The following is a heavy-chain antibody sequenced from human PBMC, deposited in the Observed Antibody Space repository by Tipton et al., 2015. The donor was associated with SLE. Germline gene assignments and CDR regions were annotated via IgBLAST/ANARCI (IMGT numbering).Heavy chain of an antibody. CDR2: INHSGST. CDR1: GGSFSGYY. CDR3: ARDFTYSSSSGDPFDI. J-gene: IGHJ3*02. V-gene: IGHV4-34*01. D-gene: IGHD6-6*01. Sequence: TLSLTCAVYGGSFSGYYWSWIRQTPGKGLEWIGEINHSGSTNYNPSLKSRVTISVDTSKNQFSLKLSSVTAADTAVYYCARDFTYSSSSGDPFDIWGQGTMVTVSS.